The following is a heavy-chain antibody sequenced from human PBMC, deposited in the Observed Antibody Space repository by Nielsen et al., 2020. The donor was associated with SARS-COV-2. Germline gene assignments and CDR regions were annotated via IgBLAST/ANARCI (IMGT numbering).Heavy chain of an antibody. CDR2: VYPGDSDT. D-gene: IGHD2-15*01. CDR3: VRRGCVTSSCPSSFDF. J-gene: IGHJ4*02. Sequence: GESLKISCRGAGYSFNSHWISWVRHLPGKGLEWMGIVYPGDSDTRYSPSFQGQVTISADNGFNTVYLQWSSLKSSDTAMYYCVRRGCVTSSCPSSFDFWGQGTLVTVSS. CDR1: GYSFNSHW. V-gene: IGHV5-51*01.